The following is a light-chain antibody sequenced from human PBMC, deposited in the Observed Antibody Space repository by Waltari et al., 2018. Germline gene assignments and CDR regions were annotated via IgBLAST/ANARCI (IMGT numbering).Light chain of an antibody. J-gene: IGKJ4*01. CDR1: QSISSW. Sequence: SVGDTVTITCRASQSISSWLDWYQQKPGKAPKLLIYKASSLQSGVPSRFSGSGSGTEFTLTIISLQPEDFATYYCLQYSSSPLTFGGGTKVEIK. CDR2: KAS. V-gene: IGKV1-12*01. CDR3: LQYSSSPLT.